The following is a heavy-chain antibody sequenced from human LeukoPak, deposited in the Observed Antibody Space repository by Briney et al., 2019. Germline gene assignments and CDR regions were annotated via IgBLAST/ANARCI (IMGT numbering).Heavy chain of an antibody. Sequence: SETLSLTCTVSGGSISSYYWSWIRQPPGKGLEWIGYIYFSGSTNYNPSLKSRVTISVDTSKNQFSLKLSSVTAADTAVYYCARAVREGRMDYCGQGTLVTVSS. CDR2: IYFSGST. CDR3: ARAVREGRMDY. D-gene: IGHD3-10*01. V-gene: IGHV4-59*01. J-gene: IGHJ4*02. CDR1: GGSISSYY.